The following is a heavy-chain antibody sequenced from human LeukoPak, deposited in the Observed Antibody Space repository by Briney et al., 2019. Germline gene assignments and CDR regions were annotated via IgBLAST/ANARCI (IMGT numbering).Heavy chain of an antibody. J-gene: IGHJ4*02. V-gene: IGHV3-74*01. Sequence: PGGSLRLSCAASGFTFSSYWMHWVRQAPGKGLVWVSRINSDGSSTSYADSVKGRFTISRDNAKNTLYLQMNSLRAEDTAVYYCARVQYQLLIDYWGQGTLVTVSS. CDR2: INSDGSST. D-gene: IGHD2-2*01. CDR1: GFTFSSYW. CDR3: ARVQYQLLIDY.